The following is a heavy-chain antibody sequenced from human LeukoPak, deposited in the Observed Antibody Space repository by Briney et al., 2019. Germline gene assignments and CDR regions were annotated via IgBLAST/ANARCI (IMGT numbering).Heavy chain of an antibody. Sequence: GASVKVSCKASGYTFASYGISWVRQAPGQGLEWMGWMNPNSGNTGYAQKFQGRVTMTRNTSISTAYMELSSLRSEDTAVYYCARGLRDGYNRDAFDIWGQGTMVTVSS. CDR2: MNPNSGNT. D-gene: IGHD5-24*01. J-gene: IGHJ3*02. V-gene: IGHV1-8*02. CDR1: GYTFASYG. CDR3: ARGLRDGYNRDAFDI.